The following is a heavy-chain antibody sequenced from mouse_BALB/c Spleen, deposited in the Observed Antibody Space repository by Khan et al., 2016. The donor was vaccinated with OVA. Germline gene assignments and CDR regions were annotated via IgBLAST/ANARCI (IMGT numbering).Heavy chain of an antibody. CDR1: GYTFPEYT. D-gene: IGHD3-3*01. CDR3: ARDAGRY. CDR2: INPKNGGT. J-gene: IGHJ4*01. Sequence: VHVKQSGPELVKPGASVKISCKTSGYTFPEYTVHWVKQSLGKSLDWIGVINPKNGGTAYNQKFKGKATLTVDKSSSTAYMEFRSLTSDDSAVYYCARDAGRYWGQGTSVTVAS. V-gene: IGHV1-18*01.